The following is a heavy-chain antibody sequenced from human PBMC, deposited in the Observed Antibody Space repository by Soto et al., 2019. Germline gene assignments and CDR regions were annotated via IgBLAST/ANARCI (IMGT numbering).Heavy chain of an antibody. V-gene: IGHV3-23*01. J-gene: IGHJ4*02. Sequence: GGSLRLSCAASGFTFSSYAMSWVRQAPGKGLEWVSAISGSGGSTYYADSVKGRFTISRDNSKNTLYLQMNSLRAEDTAVYYCAKMVLLWFGDHNGPDYWGQGTLVTVSS. D-gene: IGHD3-10*01. CDR2: ISGSGGST. CDR1: GFTFSSYA. CDR3: AKMVLLWFGDHNGPDY.